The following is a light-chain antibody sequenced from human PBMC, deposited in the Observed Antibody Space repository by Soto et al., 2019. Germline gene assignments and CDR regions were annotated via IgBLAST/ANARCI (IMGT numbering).Light chain of an antibody. CDR2: GAS. CDR1: QSGSSY. J-gene: IGKJ1*01. V-gene: IGKV3-20*01. Sequence: EIVLTEYPGTLSLSPGERATLSCRASQSGSSYLAWYQQKPGQAPRLLIYGASSRATGIPDRFSGSGSGTDFTLTISRLEPEDFAVYYCQQYGSSRAFGQGTKVDIK. CDR3: QQYGSSRA.